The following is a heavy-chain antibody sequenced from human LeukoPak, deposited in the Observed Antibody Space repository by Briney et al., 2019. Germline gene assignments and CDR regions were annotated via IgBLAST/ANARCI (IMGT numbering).Heavy chain of an antibody. CDR2: ISGSGGST. V-gene: IGHV3-23*01. D-gene: IGHD3-22*01. J-gene: IGHJ4*02. Sequence: GGSLRLSCAASGFTFSSYAMSWVRQAPGKGLEWVSAISGSGGSTYYADSVKGRFTISRDNSKNTLYLQMNSLRAEDTAVYYCAKDRAVEIYYYDSSSYYESWGQGTLVTVSS. CDR3: AKDRAVEIYYYDSSSYYES. CDR1: GFTFSSYA.